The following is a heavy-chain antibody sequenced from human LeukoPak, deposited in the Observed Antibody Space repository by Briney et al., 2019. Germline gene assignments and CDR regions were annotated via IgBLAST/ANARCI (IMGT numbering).Heavy chain of an antibody. J-gene: IGHJ6*02. V-gene: IGHV3-7*03. CDR3: ARHDTAMATDYGMDV. CDR2: IKEDGTEK. D-gene: IGHD5-18*01. Sequence: GGSLRLSCAASTFTFSNYWMSWVRQAPGKGLEWVANIKEDGTEKDYVDSVKGRFTISRDNAKNSLYLQMNSLRAEDTAVYYCARHDTAMATDYGMDVWGQGTTVTVSS. CDR1: TFTFSNYW.